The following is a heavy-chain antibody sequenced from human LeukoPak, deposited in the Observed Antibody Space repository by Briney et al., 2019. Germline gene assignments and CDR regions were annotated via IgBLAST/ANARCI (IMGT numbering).Heavy chain of an antibody. CDR1: GYSFTSYW. J-gene: IGHJ4*02. Sequence: GESLKISCKGSGYSFTSYWIGWVRQMPGKGLEWMGIIYPGDSDTRYSPSFQGQVTISADKSISTAYLQWSSLKASDTAMYYCARRVGATSPPYYFDYWGQGTLVTVSS. CDR3: ARRVGATSPPYYFDY. V-gene: IGHV5-51*01. CDR2: IYPGDSDT. D-gene: IGHD1-26*01.